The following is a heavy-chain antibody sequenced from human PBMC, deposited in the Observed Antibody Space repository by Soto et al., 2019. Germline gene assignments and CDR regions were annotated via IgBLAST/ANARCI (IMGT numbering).Heavy chain of an antibody. D-gene: IGHD2-15*01. CDR2: INTDGTNS. CDR1: GLTFNRYW. CDR3: AREFCSGGNCYTYYFDP. V-gene: IGHV3-74*01. Sequence: GGSLRLSCAASGLTFNRYWMHWVRHAPGKGLVWVSHINTDGTNSNYADSVKGRFTISRDNAKSTLFLQMNSLRDEDTAVYYCAREFCSGGNCYTYYFDPWGQGIPVTSPQ. J-gene: IGHJ5*02.